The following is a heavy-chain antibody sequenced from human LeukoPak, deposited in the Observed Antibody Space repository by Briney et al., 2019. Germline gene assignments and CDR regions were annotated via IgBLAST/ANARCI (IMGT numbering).Heavy chain of an antibody. D-gene: IGHD1-1*01. CDR2: IDISGGST. J-gene: IGHJ4*02. V-gene: IGHV3-23*01. CDR3: ANEVRPNDY. Sequence: GGSLRLSCAASGFSFSSHAMCWVRQAPGKGLEWVSSIDISGGSTYYADSVQGRFTISRDNSKNTLYLQMNSLRAEDTALYYCANEVRPNDYWGQGTLVTVST. CDR1: GFSFSSHA.